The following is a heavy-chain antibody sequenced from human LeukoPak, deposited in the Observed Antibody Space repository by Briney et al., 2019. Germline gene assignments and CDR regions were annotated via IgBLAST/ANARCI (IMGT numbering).Heavy chain of an antibody. CDR1: GFTFSNFA. Sequence: GGSLRLSCVASGFTFSNFAMSWVRQAPGKGLEWVSTIAGTGDTTFYADSAKGRFTISRDTSRNTLSLQMNSLRVEDTAVYYCARDRESTKFSLGYWGQGSLVTVSS. V-gene: IGHV3-23*01. D-gene: IGHD2/OR15-2a*01. CDR3: ARDRESTKFSLGY. CDR2: IAGTGDTT. J-gene: IGHJ4*02.